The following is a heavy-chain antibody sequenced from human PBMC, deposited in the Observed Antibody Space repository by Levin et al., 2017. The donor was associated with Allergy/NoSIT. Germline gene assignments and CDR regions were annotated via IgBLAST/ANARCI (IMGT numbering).Heavy chain of an antibody. CDR1: GFAFNTYG. CDR3: VRASGTFDY. D-gene: IGHD6-13*01. Sequence: SCAASGFAFNTYGMHWVRQAPGKGLKWVAVIWYDGSNKYYADSVKGRFTISRDNSKNTLYLQMNSLRAEDTAVYYCVRASGTFDYWGQGTLVTVSS. V-gene: IGHV3-33*01. CDR2: IWYDGSNK. J-gene: IGHJ4*02.